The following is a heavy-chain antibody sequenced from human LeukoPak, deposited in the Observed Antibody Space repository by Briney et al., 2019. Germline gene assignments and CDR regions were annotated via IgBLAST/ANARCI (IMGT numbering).Heavy chain of an antibody. J-gene: IGHJ4*02. D-gene: IGHD2-15*01. CDR1: GFTFSSYA. CDR2: ISGSGGST. Sequence: GGSLRLSCAASGFTFSSYAMSWVRQAPGKGLEWVSVISGSGGSTYYADSVKGRFTISRDNSKNTLYLQMNSLRDEDTAVYYCAKDPGYCSGGSCYSGRMGYWGQGTLVTVSS. V-gene: IGHV3-23*01. CDR3: AKDPGYCSGGSCYSGRMGY.